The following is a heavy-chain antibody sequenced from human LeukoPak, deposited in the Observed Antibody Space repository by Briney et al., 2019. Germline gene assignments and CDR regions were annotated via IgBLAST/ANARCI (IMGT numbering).Heavy chain of an antibody. CDR1: GFIFNDYY. D-gene: IGHD2-2*01. V-gene: IGHV3-11*01. J-gene: IGHJ4*02. CDR2: ISSASGSI. CDR3: ARLPAYCSSTSCYYDY. Sequence: PGGSLRLSCAASGFIFNDYYMSWIRQAPGKGLEWVSYISSASGSIYYAGSVKGRFTISRDNAKNSLFLQMNSLRAEDTAVYYCARLPAYCSSTSCYYDYWGQGTLVTVSS.